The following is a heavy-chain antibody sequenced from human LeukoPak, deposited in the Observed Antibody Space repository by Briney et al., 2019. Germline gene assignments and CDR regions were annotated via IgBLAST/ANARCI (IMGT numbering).Heavy chain of an antibody. CDR1: GGSISSSSYY. CDR3: ARGSPTYYDFWSGYSGGDAFDI. D-gene: IGHD3-3*01. J-gene: IGHJ3*02. V-gene: IGHV4-39*07. Sequence: PSETLSLTCTVSGGSISSSSYYWGWIRQPPGKGLEWIGSIYYSGSTYYNSSLKSRVTISVDTSKNQFSLKLSSVTAADTAVYYCARGSPTYYDFWSGYSGGDAFDIWGQGTMVTVSS. CDR2: IYYSGST.